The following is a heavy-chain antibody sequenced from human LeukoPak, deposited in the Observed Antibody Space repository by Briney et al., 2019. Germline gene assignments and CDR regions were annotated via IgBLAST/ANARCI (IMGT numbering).Heavy chain of an antibody. Sequence: GGSLRLSCAASGFTFSSYSMNWVRQAPGKGREWVSSISSSSSYIYYADSVKGRFTISRDNAKNSLYLQMNSLRAEDTAVYYCARDVPADYYDSSGYSLDYWGQGTLVTVSS. D-gene: IGHD3-22*01. CDR2: ISSSSSYI. J-gene: IGHJ4*02. CDR1: GFTFSSYS. CDR3: ARDVPADYYDSSGYSLDY. V-gene: IGHV3-21*01.